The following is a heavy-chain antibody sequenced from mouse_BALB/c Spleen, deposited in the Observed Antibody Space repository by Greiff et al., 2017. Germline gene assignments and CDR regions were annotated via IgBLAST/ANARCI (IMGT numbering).Heavy chain of an antibody. Sequence: EVQLVESGGGLVKPGGSLKLSCAASGFTFSDYYMYWVRQTPEKRLEWVATISDGGSYTYYPDSVKGRFTISRDNAKNNLYLQMSSLKSEDTAMYYCARGKANWSWFAYWGQGTLVTVSA. V-gene: IGHV5-4*02. D-gene: IGHD4-1*01. CDR2: ISDGGSYT. CDR1: GFTFSDYY. J-gene: IGHJ3*01. CDR3: ARGKANWSWFAY.